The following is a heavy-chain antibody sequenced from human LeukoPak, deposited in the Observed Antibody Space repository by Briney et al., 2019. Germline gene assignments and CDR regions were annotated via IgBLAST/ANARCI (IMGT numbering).Heavy chain of an antibody. CDR1: GFTFSSYA. CDR3: AKDPAVLWFGELFGGFDY. D-gene: IGHD3-10*01. J-gene: IGHJ4*02. Sequence: GGSLRLSCAASGFTFSSYAMSWVRQAPGKGLEWVSSIFPSGGEIHYADSVRGRFTISRDNSKNTLYLQMNSLRAEDTAVYYCAKDPAVLWFGELFGGFDYWGQGTLVTVSS. V-gene: IGHV3-23*01. CDR2: IFPSGGEI.